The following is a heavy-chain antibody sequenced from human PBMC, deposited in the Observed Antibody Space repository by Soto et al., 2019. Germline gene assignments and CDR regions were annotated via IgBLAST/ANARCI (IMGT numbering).Heavy chain of an antibody. V-gene: IGHV3-23*01. CDR1: GFTFSNCA. D-gene: IGHD6-19*01. J-gene: IGHJ4*02. CDR2: ISGSGDNT. CDR3: AREDPYTSGWYTVDY. Sequence: VQLLESGGGLVQPGGSLRLSCAASGFTFSNCAMSWVRQAPGKGLEWVSAISGSGDNTYYAGSVKGRFTISRDNSKNTLFLQMNSLRAEDTAVYYCAREDPYTSGWYTVDYWGQGALVAVSS.